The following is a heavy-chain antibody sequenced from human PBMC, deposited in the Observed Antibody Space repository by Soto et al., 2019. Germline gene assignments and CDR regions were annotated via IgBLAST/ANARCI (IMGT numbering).Heavy chain of an antibody. CDR3: ARDKVWGGFDV. CDR1: GSSFSNYN. D-gene: IGHD3-16*01. Sequence: QVQLVQSGPELKKPGASVKVSCKSSGSSFSNYNFCWVRQAPGQGLEWLGWISGYNGNTKYAPKRQGRVTLTTDSFTSTAYMEMRSLSSDDTAIYYCARDKVWGGFDVLGQGTMVTVSS. CDR2: ISGYNGNT. J-gene: IGHJ3*01. V-gene: IGHV1-18*01.